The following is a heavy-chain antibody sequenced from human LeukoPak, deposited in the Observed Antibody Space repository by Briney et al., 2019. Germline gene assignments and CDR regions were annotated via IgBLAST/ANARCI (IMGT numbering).Heavy chain of an antibody. CDR2: INPSGGST. CDR1: GYTFTSYY. J-gene: IGHJ4*02. V-gene: IGHV1-46*01. Sequence: ASVKVSCKASGYTFTSYYMHWVRQAPGQGLEWMGIINPSGGSTSYAQKFQGRVTMTRDTSTSTVYMELSSLRAEDTAVYYCAKGWEMATSKPFEDYWGQGTLVTVSS. CDR3: AKGWEMATSKPFEDY. D-gene: IGHD5-24*01.